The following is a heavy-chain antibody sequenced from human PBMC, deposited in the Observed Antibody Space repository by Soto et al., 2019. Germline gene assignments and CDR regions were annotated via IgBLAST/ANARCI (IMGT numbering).Heavy chain of an antibody. D-gene: IGHD5-12*01. Sequence: GESLKISCAASGFTFSSYAMNWVRQSPVKGLEWVSVITGSGGTTYYADSVKGRFTISRDNSKNTLYLQMNSLRADETAIYYCAKDLKRGYDTLYYYGTEVWGQGTTVTLSS. CDR2: ITGSGGTT. V-gene: IGHV3-23*01. J-gene: IGHJ6*01. CDR1: GFTFSSYA. CDR3: AKDLKRGYDTLYYYGTEV.